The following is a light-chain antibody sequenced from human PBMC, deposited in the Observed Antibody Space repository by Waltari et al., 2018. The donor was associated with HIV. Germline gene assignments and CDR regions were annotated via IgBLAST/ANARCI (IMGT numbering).Light chain of an antibody. CDR3: NSRDTSGNHQV. Sequence: SSELTQDPAVSVALGQTVRITFQGDSLRSYYARWYQQKQGQAPVLVIYGKNTRPSGIPDRFSASSSGTTASLTISGAQAEDEADYYCNSRDTSGNHQVFGGGTTLTVL. V-gene: IGLV3-19*01. CDR1: SLRSYY. CDR2: GKN. J-gene: IGLJ2*01.